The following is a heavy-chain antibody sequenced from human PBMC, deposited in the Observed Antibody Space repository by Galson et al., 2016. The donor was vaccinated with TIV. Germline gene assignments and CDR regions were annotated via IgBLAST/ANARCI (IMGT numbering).Heavy chain of an antibody. CDR3: AKGKEYYEF. V-gene: IGHV5-51*03. D-gene: IGHD3-16*01. CDR2: MNPGDSET. Sequence: QSGAEVKKPGESLITSCKASGYMFSAHWFGWVRQMPGKGPERIGIMNPGDSETRYSPSFEGQVTISADNSISTAYLQWHSLMASDTAVYYCAKGKEYYEFWGQGTLVTVSS. CDR1: GYMFSAHW. J-gene: IGHJ4*02.